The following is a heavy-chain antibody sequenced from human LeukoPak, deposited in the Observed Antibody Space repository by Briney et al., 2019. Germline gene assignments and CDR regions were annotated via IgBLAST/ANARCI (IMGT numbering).Heavy chain of an antibody. D-gene: IGHD2-2*01. Sequence: PGGSLRLSCAASGFTFSDYYMSWIRQAPGKGLEWVSYISSSGSTIYYADSVKGRFTISRDNAKNSLYLQMNSLRAEDTAVYYCARVAGDIVVVPAAVYYYYYGMDVWGQGTTVTVSS. CDR3: ARVAGDIVVVPAAVYYYYYGMDV. J-gene: IGHJ6*02. CDR2: ISSSGSTI. CDR1: GFTFSDYY. V-gene: IGHV3-11*01.